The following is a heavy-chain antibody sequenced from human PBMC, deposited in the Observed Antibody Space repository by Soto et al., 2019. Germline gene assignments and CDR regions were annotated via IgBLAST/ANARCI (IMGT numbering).Heavy chain of an antibody. J-gene: IGHJ4*02. CDR2: ISGSGVST. CDR3: ATDDSQTGYCSAGSCYSDY. Sequence: EVQLLESGGTLGQPGGSLRLSCVASGFTFSSYAMSWVRQAPGKGLEWVSGISGSGVSTYYADSVRGRFTISRDYSKNTLYLQMNSLRAEDTAVYFCATDDSQTGYCSAGSCYSDYWGQGTLVTVSS. D-gene: IGHD2-15*01. CDR1: GFTFSSYA. V-gene: IGHV3-23*01.